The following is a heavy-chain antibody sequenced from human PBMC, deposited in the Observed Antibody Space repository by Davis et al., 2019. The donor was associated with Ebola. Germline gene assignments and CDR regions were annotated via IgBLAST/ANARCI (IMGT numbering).Heavy chain of an antibody. V-gene: IGHV3-30-3*01. CDR3: ARIAVTSY. J-gene: IGHJ4*02. D-gene: IGHD4-17*01. CDR2: ISYDGSNK. Sequence: GESLKISCAASGFTFSSYAMHWVRQAPGKGLEWVAVISYDGSNKYYADSVKGRFTISRDNSKNTLYLQMNSLRAEDTAVYYCARIAVTSYWGQGTLVTVSS. CDR1: GFTFSSYA.